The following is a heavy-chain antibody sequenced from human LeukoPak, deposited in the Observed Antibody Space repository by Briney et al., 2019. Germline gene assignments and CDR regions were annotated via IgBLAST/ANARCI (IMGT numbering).Heavy chain of an antibody. J-gene: IGHJ4*02. Sequence: GGSLRLSCAASGFTFSSYSMNWVRQAPGKGLEWVSYISSRSSTIYYADSVKGRFAISRDNAKNSLYLQMNSLRAEGTAVYYCARGGTAWYTFDYWGQGTLVTVSS. CDR2: ISSRSSTI. V-gene: IGHV3-48*01. CDR1: GFTFSSYS. D-gene: IGHD6-13*01. CDR3: ARGGTAWYTFDY.